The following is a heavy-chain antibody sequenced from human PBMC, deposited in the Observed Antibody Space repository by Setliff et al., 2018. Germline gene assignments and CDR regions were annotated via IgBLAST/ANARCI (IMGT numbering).Heavy chain of an antibody. CDR3: ARDRNDNYESSGYYYAGGYMDV. CDR2: INIGGST. D-gene: IGHD3-22*01. V-gene: IGHV1-46*01. J-gene: IGHJ6*03. CDR1: GYPFTSYY. Sequence: ASVKVSCKASGYPFTSYYMYWLRQAPGQGPEWMGIINIGGSTSYAQKFQGRVTMTRDTSTSTVFMELSSLRSEDTAVYYCARDRNDNYESSGYYYAGGYMDVWGKGTTVTVSS.